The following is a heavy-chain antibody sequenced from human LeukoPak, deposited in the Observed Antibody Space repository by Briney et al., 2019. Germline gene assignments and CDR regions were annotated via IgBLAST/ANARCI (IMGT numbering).Heavy chain of an antibody. CDR3: AGGGRGYSGSYFSTY. Sequence: GGSLRLSCAASGFTSSDYYMSWIRQAPGKGLEWVSYISSSSSTIHYADSVKGRFTISRDNAKNSLFLQMNSLRVEDTAVYYCAGGGRGYSGSYFSTYWGQGTLVTVSS. CDR2: ISSSSSTI. CDR1: GFTSSDYY. V-gene: IGHV3-11*01. D-gene: IGHD1-26*01. J-gene: IGHJ4*02.